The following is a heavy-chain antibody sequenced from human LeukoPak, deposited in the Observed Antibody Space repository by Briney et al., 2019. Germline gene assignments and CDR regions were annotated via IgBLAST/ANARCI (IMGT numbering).Heavy chain of an antibody. CDR1: GFTFSSYA. CDR3: ARDLRSSGWYYFDY. Sequence: PGRSLRLSCAASGFTFSSYAMHWVLQAPGKGLEWVAVISYDGSNKYYADSVKGRFTISRDNSKNTLYLQMNSLRAEDTAVYYCARDLRSSGWYYFDYWGQGTLVTVSS. CDR2: ISYDGSNK. D-gene: IGHD6-19*01. J-gene: IGHJ4*02. V-gene: IGHV3-30-3*01.